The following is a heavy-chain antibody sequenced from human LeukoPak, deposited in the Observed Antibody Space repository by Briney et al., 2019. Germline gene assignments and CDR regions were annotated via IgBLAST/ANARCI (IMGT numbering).Heavy chain of an antibody. CDR1: GFTFSRFV. J-gene: IGHJ4*02. CDR3: ARDRWYDGSGYIAAFDY. CDR2: IWYDGSNQ. V-gene: IGHV3-33*01. Sequence: AGGSLRHSCEASGFTFSRFVMHWVRQAPGKGLEWVAVIWYDGSNQDYADSVKGRFTISRDNSKNTLYLQVSSLRAEDTAVYYCARDRWYDGSGYIAAFDYWGQGTLVTVS. D-gene: IGHD3-22*01.